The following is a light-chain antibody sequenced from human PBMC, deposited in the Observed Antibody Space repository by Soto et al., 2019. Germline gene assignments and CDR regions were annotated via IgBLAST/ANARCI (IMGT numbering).Light chain of an antibody. CDR2: EVS. Sequence: QSVLTQPASVSGSPGQSITISCTGTSSDVGGYNYVSWYQQHPGKAPKLMIYEVSNRPSGVSNRFSGSKSGNTASLTISGLQAGDEADYYCSSYTSSSTLYVSGTGTKLTVL. CDR3: SSYTSSSTLYV. V-gene: IGLV2-14*01. J-gene: IGLJ1*01. CDR1: SSDVGGYNY.